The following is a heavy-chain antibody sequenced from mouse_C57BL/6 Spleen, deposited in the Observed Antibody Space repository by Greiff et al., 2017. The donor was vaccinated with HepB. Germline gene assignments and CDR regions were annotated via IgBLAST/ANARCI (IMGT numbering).Heavy chain of an antibody. CDR3: ARGGYYYGSSSYAMDY. V-gene: IGHV5-4*03. J-gene: IGHJ4*01. D-gene: IGHD1-1*01. Sequence: EVKLMESGGGLVKPGGSLKLSCAASGFTFSSYAMSWVRQTPEKRLEWVATISDGGSYTYYPDNVKGRFTISSDNAKNNLYLQMSHLKSEDTAMYYCARGGYYYGSSSYAMDYWGQGTSVTVSS. CDR1: GFTFSSYA. CDR2: ISDGGSYT.